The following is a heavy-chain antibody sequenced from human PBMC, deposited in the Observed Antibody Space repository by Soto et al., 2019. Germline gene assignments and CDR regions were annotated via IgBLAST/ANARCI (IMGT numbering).Heavy chain of an antibody. CDR3: TRGRDGYNPYYFLY. Sequence: PGGALRLSCTDSGFTCGYYAINWVRQFPGKGLEWLGFIRNDIYDETTEYAASVKGRIIISRDDSKSMAYLQMDSLKTEDTGVYYCTRGRDGYNPYYFLYWGQGALVTVSS. CDR2: IRNDIYDETT. V-gene: IGHV3-49*04. CDR1: GFTCGYYA. D-gene: IGHD5-12*01. J-gene: IGHJ4*02.